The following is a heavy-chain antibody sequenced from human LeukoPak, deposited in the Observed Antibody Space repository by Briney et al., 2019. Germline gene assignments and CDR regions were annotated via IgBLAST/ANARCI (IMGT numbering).Heavy chain of an antibody. CDR2: ISGYNGNT. Sequence: ASVKVSCKASGYTFTSYGISWVRQAPGQGLEWMGWISGYNGNTNYAQKLQGRVTMTTDTSTSTAYMELRSLRSDDTAVYYCARGGYCDGDCAYYYYYYMDVWGKGTTVTVSS. CDR1: GYTFTSYG. D-gene: IGHD2-21*02. CDR3: ARGGYCDGDCAYYYYYYMDV. J-gene: IGHJ6*03. V-gene: IGHV1-18*01.